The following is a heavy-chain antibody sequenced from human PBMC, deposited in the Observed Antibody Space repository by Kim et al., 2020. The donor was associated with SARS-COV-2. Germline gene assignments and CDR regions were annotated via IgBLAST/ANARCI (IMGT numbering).Heavy chain of an antibody. Sequence: ASLKVSCKASELTLTAYGIHWVRQVPGQGLEWMGWMNRVNGNTDYSQTFQGRVTMTRNTPAATVYMEVTGLRSEDTALYYCVRAGMALCLGPWFYHRG. CDR3: VRAGMALCLGPWFYH. V-gene: IGHV1-3*01. CDR1: ELTLTAYG. D-gene: IGHD5-18*01. J-gene: IGHJ5*02. CDR2: MNRVNGNT.